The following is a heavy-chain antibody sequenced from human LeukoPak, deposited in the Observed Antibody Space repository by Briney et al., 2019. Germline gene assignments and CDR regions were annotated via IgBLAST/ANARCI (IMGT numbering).Heavy chain of an antibody. V-gene: IGHV3-23*01. J-gene: IGHJ6*03. CDR3: AKGEGYCSGGNCYYYYYMDF. CDR1: GFTFSNYA. Sequence: GGSLRLSCAASGFTFSNYAMSWVRQAPGKGLEWVSSISGSACSTYYADSVKGRFTISRDNSKNTLYLQMNGLRAEDTAVYYCAKGEGYCSGGNCYYYYYMDFWGKGTTVTVSS. CDR2: ISGSACST. D-gene: IGHD2-15*01.